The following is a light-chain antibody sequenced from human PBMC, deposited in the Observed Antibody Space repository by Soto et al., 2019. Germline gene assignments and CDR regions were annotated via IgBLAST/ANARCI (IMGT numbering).Light chain of an antibody. CDR1: RDVGSD. J-gene: IGKJ1*01. Sequence: QKSPCPLSLSASVVGKSIITCRASRDVGSDVSWYQQKQGQAPKLVIYAASNLYTGVPSRFRGTTYGTEFTPRHSSLPAEEFASYYCLPDYRASWTFGQGTKVDIK. CDR2: AAS. CDR3: LPDYRASWT. V-gene: IGKV1-6*01.